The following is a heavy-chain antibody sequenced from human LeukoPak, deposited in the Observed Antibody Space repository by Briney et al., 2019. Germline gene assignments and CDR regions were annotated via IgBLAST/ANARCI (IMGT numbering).Heavy chain of an antibody. J-gene: IGHJ4*02. CDR1: GGSISSYY. Sequence: PSETLSLTCTVSGGSISSYYCSWIRQPAGKGLEWIGRIYTSGSTNYNPSLKSRVTMSVATSKNQFYLKLSSVTAADTAVYYCARDRVIAVDGYYFDYWGQGTLITVSS. D-gene: IGHD6-19*01. V-gene: IGHV4-4*07. CDR3: ARDRVIAVDGYYFDY. CDR2: IYTSGST.